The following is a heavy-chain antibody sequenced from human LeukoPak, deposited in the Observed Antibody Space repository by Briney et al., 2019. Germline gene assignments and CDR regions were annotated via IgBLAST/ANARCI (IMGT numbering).Heavy chain of an antibody. D-gene: IGHD1-14*01. CDR3: ATETIGRHYDY. CDR2: IGSTGTDR. Sequence: GGSLRLSCAASGFTFSSSGINWVRQAPGKGLEWVSSIGSTGTDRYYADSVKGRFTISRDNAKNSLYLQMNSLRAEDTAVYYCATETIGRHYDYWGQGTLLTVSS. J-gene: IGHJ4*02. CDR1: GFTFSSSG. V-gene: IGHV3-21*01.